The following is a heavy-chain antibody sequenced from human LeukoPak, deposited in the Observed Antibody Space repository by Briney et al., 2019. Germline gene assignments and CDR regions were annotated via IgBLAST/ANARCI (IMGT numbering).Heavy chain of an antibody. Sequence: ASVKVSCKASGYTFTSYGISWVRQAPGQGLEWMGWISAYNGNTNYAQKLQGRVTMTTDTSTSTAYMELRSLSSDDTAVYYCARDPTTVTTRGDWFDPWGQGTLVTVSS. CDR3: ARDPTTVTTRGDWFDP. CDR2: ISAYNGNT. V-gene: IGHV1-18*01. CDR1: GYTFTSYG. J-gene: IGHJ5*02. D-gene: IGHD4-17*01.